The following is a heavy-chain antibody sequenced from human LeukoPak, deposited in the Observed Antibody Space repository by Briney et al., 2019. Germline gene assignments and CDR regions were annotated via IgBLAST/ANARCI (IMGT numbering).Heavy chain of an antibody. CDR3: ARDGGKSYEIDY. CDR2: ISNDITTT. CDR1: GFPFTNNP. J-gene: IGHJ4*02. D-gene: IGHD5-18*01. Sequence: GGSLRLSCVVSGFPFTNNPMNWVGQAPGRGLEGVSYISNDITTTYYAESVKGRFTISRDNAKNSLYLQMNSLRVEDTAVYYCARDGGKSYEIDYWGQGTLVTVSS. V-gene: IGHV3-48*01.